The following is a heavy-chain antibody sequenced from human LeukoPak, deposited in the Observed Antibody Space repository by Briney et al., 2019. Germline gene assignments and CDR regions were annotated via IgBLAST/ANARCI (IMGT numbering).Heavy chain of an antibody. CDR2: MKQDGSVK. D-gene: IGHD6-13*01. Sequence: GGSLRLSCAASGFTFINYWMSWVRQAPGKGLEWVANMKQDGSVKYYVDSMKGRFTISRDNAKNSLYLQMSGLRAEDTAVYYCAKGRSLGDYWGQGTLVTVSS. CDR3: AKGRSLGDY. V-gene: IGHV3-7*03. CDR1: GFTFINYW. J-gene: IGHJ4*02.